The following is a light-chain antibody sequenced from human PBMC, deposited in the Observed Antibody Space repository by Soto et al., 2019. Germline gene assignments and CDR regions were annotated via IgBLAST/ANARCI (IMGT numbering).Light chain of an antibody. CDR1: QAIRND. J-gene: IGKJ5*01. Sequence: AVQVTQSPSSLSASVGDRVTLTCRASQAIRNDLGWYQQKPGKAPKLLIYAASTLQSGVPSRFSGSGFGTDFTLTISSLQPEDFATYHCLQDFNYFSFGQGTRLEIK. CDR2: AAS. V-gene: IGKV1-6*01. CDR3: LQDFNYFS.